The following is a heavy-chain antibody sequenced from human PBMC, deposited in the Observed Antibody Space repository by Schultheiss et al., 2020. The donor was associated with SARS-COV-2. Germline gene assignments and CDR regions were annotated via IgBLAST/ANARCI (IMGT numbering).Heavy chain of an antibody. Sequence: SETLSLTCTVSGGSISSSSYYWGWIRQPPGKGLEWIGSIYYSGSTYYNPSLKSRVTISVDTSKNQFSLKLSSVTAADTAVYYCARVIVATPGGSCHFDIWGQGTMVTVSS. V-gene: IGHV4-39*07. CDR3: ARVIVATPGGSCHFDI. J-gene: IGHJ3*02. CDR2: IYYSGST. CDR1: GGSISSSSYY. D-gene: IGHD2-15*01.